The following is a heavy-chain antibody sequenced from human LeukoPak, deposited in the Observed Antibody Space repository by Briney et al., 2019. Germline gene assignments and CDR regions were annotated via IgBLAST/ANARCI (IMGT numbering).Heavy chain of an antibody. CDR1: GFTFSSYS. CDR2: ISSSSSTI. V-gene: IGHV3-48*01. CDR3: ARDNSGYDGGFDY. J-gene: IGHJ4*02. Sequence: QPGGSLRLSCAASGFTFSSYSMNWVRQAPGKGLEWVSYISSSSSTIYYADSVKGRFTISRDNAKNSLYLQMNSLRAEDTAVYYCARDNSGYDGGFDYWGQGTLVTVSS. D-gene: IGHD5-12*01.